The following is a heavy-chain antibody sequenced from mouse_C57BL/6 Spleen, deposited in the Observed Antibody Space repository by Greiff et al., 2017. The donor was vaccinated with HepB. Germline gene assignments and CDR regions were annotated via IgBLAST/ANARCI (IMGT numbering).Heavy chain of an antibody. V-gene: IGHV3-6*01. CDR2: ISYDGSN. CDR1: GYSITSGYY. D-gene: IGHD4-1*01. Sequence: EVQLQESGPGLVKPSQSLSLTCSVSGYSITSGYYWNWIRQFQGNKLEWMGYISYDGSNNYNPSLKNRISITRDTSKNQFFLKLNPVTTEDTATYYCAREGNWDVVDYWGQGTTLTVSS. J-gene: IGHJ2*01. CDR3: AREGNWDVVDY.